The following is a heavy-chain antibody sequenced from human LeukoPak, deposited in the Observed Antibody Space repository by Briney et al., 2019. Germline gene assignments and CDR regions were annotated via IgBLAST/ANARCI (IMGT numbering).Heavy chain of an antibody. J-gene: IGHJ3*02. CDR3: ARGSTLDAFDI. CDR1: GLTFSSYW. D-gene: IGHD2-2*01. Sequence: GGSLRLSCAASGLTFSSYWMHWVRQGPGKGLVWVSRINTDGSTTNYADSVKGRFTISRDNAQNTLYLQMNSLRAGDTAVYYCARGSTLDAFDIWGQGTMVTVSS. CDR2: INTDGSTT. V-gene: IGHV3-74*01.